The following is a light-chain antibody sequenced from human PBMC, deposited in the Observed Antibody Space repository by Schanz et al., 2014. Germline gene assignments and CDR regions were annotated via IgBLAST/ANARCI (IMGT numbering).Light chain of an antibody. CDR1: SSDVGGYNY. J-gene: IGLJ3*02. V-gene: IGLV2-8*01. Sequence: QSALTQPPSASGSPGQSVTISCTGTSSDVGGYNYVSWYQQHPGKAPKLMIFDVNQRPSGVPDRFSGSKSGNTASLTVSGLQAEDESDYYCCSYAGSRWVFGGGTKLTVL. CDR2: DVN. CDR3: CSYAGSRWV.